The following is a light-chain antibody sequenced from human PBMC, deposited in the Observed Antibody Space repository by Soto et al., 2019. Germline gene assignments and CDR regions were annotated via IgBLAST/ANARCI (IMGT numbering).Light chain of an antibody. CDR2: KVD. J-gene: IGLJ3*02. Sequence: QSVLTQPASVSGSPGQSITIPCSCLSSDLGGLNYVSWYQQHPGKVPKLIIYKVDNRPSGISDRFSASKSGNTASLTISGLQAEDEAHYYCSSYTTVPSPQWVFAGGTKVTVL. CDR3: SSYTTVPSPQWV. CDR1: SSDLGGLNY. V-gene: IGLV2-14*01.